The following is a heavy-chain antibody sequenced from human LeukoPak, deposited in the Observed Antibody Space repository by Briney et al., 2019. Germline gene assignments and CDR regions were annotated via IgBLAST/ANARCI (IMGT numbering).Heavy chain of an antibody. CDR2: ISGGGGNT. CDR3: AKRPTGEAKNWFDP. Sequence: GGSLRLSCVASGFTFYSYGMSWVRQAPGKGLEWVSGISGGGGNTNYADSVKGRFTISRDNSKNTLYLQMNSLRAEDTAVYYCAKRPTGEAKNWFDPWGQGTLVTVSS. D-gene: IGHD7-27*01. J-gene: IGHJ5*02. CDR1: GFTFYSYG. V-gene: IGHV3-23*01.